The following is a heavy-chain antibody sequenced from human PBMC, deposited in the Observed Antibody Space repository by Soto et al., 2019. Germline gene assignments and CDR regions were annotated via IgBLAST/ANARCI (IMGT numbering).Heavy chain of an antibody. CDR2: INAGNGNT. Sequence: GASGKVSCEASWYTFTNYGMYWGRPAPGLRFVWMGWINAGNGNTKYSQKFQGRVTITRDTSASTAYMELSSLRSEDTAVYYCASSNILNLHLFDYWGQGTLVTVSS. J-gene: IGHJ4*02. CDR3: ASSNILNLHLFDY. V-gene: IGHV1-3*01. CDR1: WYTFTNYG. D-gene: IGHD2-2*01.